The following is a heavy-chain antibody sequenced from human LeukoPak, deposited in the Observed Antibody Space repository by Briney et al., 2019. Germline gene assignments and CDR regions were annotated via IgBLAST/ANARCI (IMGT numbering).Heavy chain of an antibody. J-gene: IGHJ4*02. V-gene: IGHV3-23*01. Sequence: GGCLRLSCAASRFALTRYAISSGPQAPGEGLEWGLTIRGSGGGPYYPDSVKGRFTISRDNSKNTLYLPMNSLRDEDTALYYCAKAGIGVVGYFDYWGQGTLVTVSS. CDR3: AKAGIGVVGYFDY. CDR2: IRGSGGGP. CDR1: RFALTRYA. D-gene: IGHD6-19*01.